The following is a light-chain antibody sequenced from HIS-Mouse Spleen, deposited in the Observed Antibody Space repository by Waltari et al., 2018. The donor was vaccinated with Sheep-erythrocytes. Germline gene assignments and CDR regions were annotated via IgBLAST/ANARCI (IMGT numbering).Light chain of an antibody. CDR3: CSYAGSYNHV. CDR1: SSDVCGYNY. CDR2: DVS. J-gene: IGLJ1*01. V-gene: IGLV2-11*01. Sequence: QSALPQPRAVSGSPGQSVPISCTGTSSDVCGYNYVPSYQQHPGKAPKLVIYDVSKRPSGVPDRFSGSKSGNTASLTISGLQAEDEADYYCCSYAGSYNHVFATGTKVTVL.